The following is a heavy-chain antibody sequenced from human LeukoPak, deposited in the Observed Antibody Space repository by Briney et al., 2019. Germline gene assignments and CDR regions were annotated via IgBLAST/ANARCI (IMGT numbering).Heavy chain of an antibody. J-gene: IGHJ4*02. CDR2: INAGNGNT. V-gene: IGHV1-3*03. CDR3: ARDQYDSSGCDY. D-gene: IGHD3-22*01. Sequence: ASVKVSCKASGYTFTSYAMHWVRQAPGQRLEWMGWINAGNGNTKYSQEFQGRVTITRDTSASTAYMELSSLRSEDTAVYYCARDQYDSSGCDYWGQGTLVTVSS. CDR1: GYTFTSYA.